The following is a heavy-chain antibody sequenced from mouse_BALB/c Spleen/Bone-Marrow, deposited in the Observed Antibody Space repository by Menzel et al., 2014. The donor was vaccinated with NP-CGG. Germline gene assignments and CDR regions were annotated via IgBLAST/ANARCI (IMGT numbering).Heavy chain of an antibody. D-gene: IGHD2-1*01. J-gene: IGHJ3*01. V-gene: IGHV1S137*01. CDR1: GYTFTDYA. CDR3: AREGGNFPWFAY. Sequence: QVQLQQSGAELVRPGVSVKISCKGSGYTFTDYAMHWVKQSHAKSLEWIGVISTYYGDASYNQKFKGKATVTIDKSSSTAYMELARLTSEDSAIYYCAREGGNFPWFAYWGQGTLVTVSA. CDR2: ISTYYGDA.